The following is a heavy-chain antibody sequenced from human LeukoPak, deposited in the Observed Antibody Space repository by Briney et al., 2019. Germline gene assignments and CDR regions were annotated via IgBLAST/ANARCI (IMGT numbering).Heavy chain of an antibody. V-gene: IGHV1-8*01. CDR2: MNPNSGNT. CDR1: GYTFTSYD. D-gene: IGHD2-2*01. J-gene: IGHJ6*02. Sequence: ASVKVSCKASGYTFTSYDINWVRQATGQGLEWMGWMNPNSGNTGYAQKFQGRVTVTRNTSISTAYMELSSLRSEDTAVYYCARGNQLLDYYYYGMDVWGQGTTVTVSS. CDR3: ARGNQLLDYYYYGMDV.